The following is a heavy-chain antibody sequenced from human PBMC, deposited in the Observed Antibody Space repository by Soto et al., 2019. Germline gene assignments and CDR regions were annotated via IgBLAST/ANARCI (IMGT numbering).Heavy chain of an antibody. CDR2: IYQSGST. J-gene: IGHJ5*02. V-gene: IGHV4-30-2*01. D-gene: IGHD6-6*01. CDR1: GGSISKDTFS. Sequence: PSETLSPTCGVSGGSISKDTFSWTWIRQPPGKGLEWIGDIYQSGSTFYNPSLKSRVTISIDTSRNQFSLKLTSVTAADTAVYYCARGLGYRTSSEKINWFDPWGQGILVTVSS. CDR3: ARGLGYRTSSEKINWFDP.